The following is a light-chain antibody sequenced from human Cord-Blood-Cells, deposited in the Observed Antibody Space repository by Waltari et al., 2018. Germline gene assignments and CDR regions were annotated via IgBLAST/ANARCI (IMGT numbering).Light chain of an antibody. CDR2: GAS. Sequence: IVRPPSSGTLCLCPGLRPTLSCRASQLVSSSYLAWYQQKPGQAPRLLIYGASSRATGIPDRFSGSGSGTDFTLTISRLEPEDFAVYYCQQYGSSPPTFGPGTKVEIK. V-gene: IGKV3-20*01. J-gene: IGKJ3*01. CDR1: QLVSSSY. CDR3: QQYGSSPPT.